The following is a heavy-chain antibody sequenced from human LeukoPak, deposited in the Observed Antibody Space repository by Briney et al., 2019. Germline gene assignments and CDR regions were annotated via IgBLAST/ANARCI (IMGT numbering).Heavy chain of an antibody. CDR3: ARNEGYSSSAGDY. J-gene: IGHJ4*02. CDR1: GFTVSSNY. CDR2: IYRGGAT. D-gene: IGHD5-18*01. V-gene: IGHV3-53*01. Sequence: GESLRLSCAASGFTVSSNYMTWVRQAPGKGLEWVSVIYRGGATYYADSVKGRFTISRDNSKNTLYLQMNSLRAEDTAVYYCARNEGYSSSAGDYWGQGTLVTVSS.